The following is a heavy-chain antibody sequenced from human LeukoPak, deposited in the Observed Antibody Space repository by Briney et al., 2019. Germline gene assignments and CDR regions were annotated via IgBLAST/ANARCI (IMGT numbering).Heavy chain of an antibody. CDR3: ARDWCGGGSCYYFDH. D-gene: IGHD2-15*01. CDR1: RFTFTDYG. Sequence: GGSLRLSCAASRFTFTDYGMHWVRQPPGKGLEWVALIWYDGSGKYYADSVKGRFTISRDDSKNTLYLQMNSLRAEDTAVYYCARDWCGGGSCYYFDHWGQGTLVTVSS. J-gene: IGHJ4*02. CDR2: IWYDGSGK. V-gene: IGHV3-33*01.